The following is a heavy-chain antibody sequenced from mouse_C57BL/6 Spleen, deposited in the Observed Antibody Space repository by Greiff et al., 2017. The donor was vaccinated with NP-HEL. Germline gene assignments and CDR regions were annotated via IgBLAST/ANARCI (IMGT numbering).Heavy chain of an antibody. D-gene: IGHD1-1*01. J-gene: IGHJ4*01. CDR2: ISSGSSTI. Sequence: EVKVEESGGGLVKPGGSLKLSCAASGFTFSDYGMHWVRQAPEKGLEWVAYISSGSSTIYYADTVKGRFTISRDNAKNTLFLQMTSLRSEDTAMYYCARKDYYGSYAMDYWGQGTSVTVSS. V-gene: IGHV5-17*01. CDR1: GFTFSDYG. CDR3: ARKDYYGSYAMDY.